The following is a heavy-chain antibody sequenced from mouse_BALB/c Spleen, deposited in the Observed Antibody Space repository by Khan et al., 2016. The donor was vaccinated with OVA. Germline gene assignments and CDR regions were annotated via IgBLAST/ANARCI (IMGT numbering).Heavy chain of an antibody. Sequence: EVQLVQSGGDLVKPGGSLKLSCAASGFTFSSYGMPWVRQTPDKRLEWVATISSGGHYTYFPDSVRGRFTISRDNAKNTLYLQMSSLKSEDIDMYYCARAITAAKGDYCAMDYWGQGTSVTVSS. CDR1: GFTFSSYG. J-gene: IGHJ4*01. D-gene: IGHD1-2*01. CDR3: ARAITAAKGDYCAMDY. V-gene: IGHV5-6*01. CDR2: ISSGGHYT.